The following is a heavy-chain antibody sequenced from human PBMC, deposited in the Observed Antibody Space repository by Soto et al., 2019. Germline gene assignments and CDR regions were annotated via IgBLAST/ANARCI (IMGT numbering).Heavy chain of an antibody. V-gene: IGHV3-23*01. J-gene: IGHJ4*02. CDR1: GFTFSTYT. Sequence: GGSLRLSRAASGFTFSTYTMSWVRRAPGKGLEWVSAISGSGGSPSYADSVQGRFSISRDNPKKTLYLQMNSLRAEDTAVYYCAKARCSTTNCYVPDYWGQGTLVTVSS. CDR3: AKARCSTTNCYVPDY. CDR2: ISGSGGSP. D-gene: IGHD2-2*01.